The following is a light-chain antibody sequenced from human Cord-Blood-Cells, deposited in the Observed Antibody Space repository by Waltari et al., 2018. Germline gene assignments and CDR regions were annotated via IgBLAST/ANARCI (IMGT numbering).Light chain of an antibody. V-gene: IGKV3-20*01. CDR3: QQYGSSLLT. CDR1: QSVSSSY. J-gene: IGKJ4*01. Sequence: ELVLTQSPGTLSLSPGDRATLSCSASQSVSSSYLAWYQQKPGQAPRLLIYGASSRATGIPDRFSGSGSGTDFTLTISRLEPEDFAVYYCQQYGSSLLTFGGGTKVEIK. CDR2: GAS.